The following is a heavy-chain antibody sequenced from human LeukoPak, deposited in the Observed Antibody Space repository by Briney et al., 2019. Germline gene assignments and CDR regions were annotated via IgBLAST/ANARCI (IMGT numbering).Heavy chain of an antibody. CDR1: GGSVSSATYY. J-gene: IGHJ5*01. Sequence: SATLSLTCTVSGGSVSSATYYWSWIRQPPGKGLEYIGYFHYSGSTSYNPSLKSRVTISLDTSNNQFSLRLSSVTAADTAVYYCASLLGPWYIDSWGQGTLVTVFS. CDR3: ASLLGPWYIDS. D-gene: IGHD4/OR15-4a*01. V-gene: IGHV4-61*01. CDR2: FHYSGST.